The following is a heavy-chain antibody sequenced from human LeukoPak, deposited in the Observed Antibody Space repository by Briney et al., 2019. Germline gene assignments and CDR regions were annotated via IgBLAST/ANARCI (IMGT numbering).Heavy chain of an antibody. CDR2: IRYDGSEK. V-gene: IGHV3-30*02. CDR1: GFTFSSNG. J-gene: IGHJ6*04. CDR3: AELGITMIGGV. Sequence: PGGSLRLSCESSGFTFSSNGMHWVRQAPGKGLEWVAFIRYDGSEKYYADSVKGRFTISRDNAKNSLYLQMNSLRAEDTAVYYCAELGITMIGGVWGKGTTVTISS. D-gene: IGHD3-10*02.